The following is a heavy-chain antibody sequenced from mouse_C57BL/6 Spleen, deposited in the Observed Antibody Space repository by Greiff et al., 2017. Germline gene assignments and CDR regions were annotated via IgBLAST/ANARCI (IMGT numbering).Heavy chain of an antibody. CDR3: ARRTPGSSFFDY. CDR2: INPSNGGT. CDR1: GYTFTSYW. J-gene: IGHJ2*01. Sequence: QVQLQQPGTELVKPGASVKLSCKASGYTFTSYWMHWVKQRPGQGLEWIGNINPSNGGTNYNEKFKSQANLTVDKSSSTAYMQLSSLTSEDTSVYYCARRTPGSSFFDYWGQGTTLTVSA. D-gene: IGHD1-1*01. V-gene: IGHV1-53*01.